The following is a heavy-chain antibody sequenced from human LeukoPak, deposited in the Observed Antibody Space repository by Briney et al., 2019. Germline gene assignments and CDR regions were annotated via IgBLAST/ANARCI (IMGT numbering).Heavy chain of an antibody. Sequence: HPGGSLRLSCKASGFTFTSHWMGWVRQAPGKGLEWVANINPAGSDTYYVDSVKGRFTISRDNAKKSTFLQMNSLRVEETVLYYCMKWGSAADIQDWGQGTLVTVSS. CDR3: MKWGSAADIQD. V-gene: IGHV3-7*03. CDR2: INPAGSDT. J-gene: IGHJ4*02. D-gene: IGHD6-25*01. CDR1: GFTFTSHW.